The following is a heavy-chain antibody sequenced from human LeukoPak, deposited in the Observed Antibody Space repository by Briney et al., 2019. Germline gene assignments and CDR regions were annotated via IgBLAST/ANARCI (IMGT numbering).Heavy chain of an antibody. J-gene: IGHJ5*02. CDR1: GGPISSYH. D-gene: IGHD1-1*01. V-gene: IGHV4-4*09. CDR2: IYTNGST. Sequence: PSETLSLTCTVSGGPISSYHWSWIRQVPGKGLQWIGSIYTNGSTNYNPSLKSRVTISIDSSKNQFSLKLTSVTAADTAVYYCARTVWTYDSARPLWFDPWGQGTLVTVSS. CDR3: ARTVWTYDSARPLWFDP.